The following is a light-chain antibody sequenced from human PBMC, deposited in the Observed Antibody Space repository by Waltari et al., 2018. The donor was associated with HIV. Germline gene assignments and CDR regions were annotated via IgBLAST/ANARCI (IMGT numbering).Light chain of an antibody. CDR1: HLGSKI. V-gene: IGLV3-21*02. CDR3: QVWDSSSDHVV. J-gene: IGLJ2*01. Sequence: SYVLTQTPSVSVAPGQTARITCGGNHLGSKIVHWYQQKPGQAPVLVVYDDSDRPSGIPERFSGSNSGNTATLTISRVEAGDEADYYCQVWDSSSDHVVFGGGTKLTVL. CDR2: DDS.